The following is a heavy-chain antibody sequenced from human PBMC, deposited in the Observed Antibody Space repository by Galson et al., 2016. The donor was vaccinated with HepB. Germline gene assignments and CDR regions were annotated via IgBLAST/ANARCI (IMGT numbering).Heavy chain of an antibody. D-gene: IGHD6-13*01. Sequence: SLRLSCAASGFTFSNYAMTWVRQAPGKGLEWVSGISGSGANTHYANAVKGRFTISRDNSNNTLYLQMNSLRADDTALYFCARYSNSWAPFDYWGQGRLVTVSS. V-gene: IGHV3-23*01. J-gene: IGHJ4*02. CDR3: ARYSNSWAPFDY. CDR1: GFTFSNYA. CDR2: ISGSGANT.